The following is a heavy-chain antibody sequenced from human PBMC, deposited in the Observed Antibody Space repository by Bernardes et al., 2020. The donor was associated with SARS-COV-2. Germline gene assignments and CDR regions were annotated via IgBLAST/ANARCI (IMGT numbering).Heavy chain of an antibody. CDR2: IYSGGST. J-gene: IGHJ4*02. V-gene: IGHV3-53*01. Sequence: GGSLRPSCSAPGFTLSSNYMSWVPPAPGKGLEWGSVIYSGGSTYYADSVKGRFTISRDNSKNSLYLQMNSLKTEDTAVYYCATGHSGSYSYYFDYWGQGTLVTVSS. CDR3: ATGHSGSYSYYFDY. CDR1: GFTLSSNY. D-gene: IGHD1-26*01.